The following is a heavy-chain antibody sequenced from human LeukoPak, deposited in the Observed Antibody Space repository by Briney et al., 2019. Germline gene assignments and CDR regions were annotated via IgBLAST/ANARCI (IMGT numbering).Heavy chain of an antibody. J-gene: IGHJ6*03. Sequence: PSETLSLTCAVYGGSFSGYYWSWIRQPPGKGLEWIGEINHSGSTNYNPSLKSRVTISVDTSKNQFSLKLSSVTAADTAVYYCARQWSNGYYYYYYMDVWGKGTTVTISS. V-gene: IGHV4-34*01. CDR2: INHSGST. CDR3: ARQWSNGYYYYYYMDV. D-gene: IGHD2-15*01. CDR1: GGSFSGYY.